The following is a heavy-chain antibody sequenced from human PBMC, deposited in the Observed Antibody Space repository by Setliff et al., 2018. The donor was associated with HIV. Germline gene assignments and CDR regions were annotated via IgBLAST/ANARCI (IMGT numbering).Heavy chain of an antibody. CDR2: IYTSGST. CDR1: GGSISSSGYY. CDR3: ASANWNYLGYWFDP. Sequence: KPSETLSLTCTVSGGSISSSGYYWSWIRQPAGKGLEWIGHIYTSGSTNYNPSLKSRVTISIDTSKKQFSLKLSSVSAADTAVYYCASANWNYLGYWFDPWGQGTLVTVSS. J-gene: IGHJ5*02. D-gene: IGHD1-7*01. V-gene: IGHV4-61*09.